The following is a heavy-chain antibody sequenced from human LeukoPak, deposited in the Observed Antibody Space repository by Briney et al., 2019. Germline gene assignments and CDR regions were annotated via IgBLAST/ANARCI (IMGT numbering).Heavy chain of an antibody. Sequence: SGTLSLTCAVSGGSISSSNWWSWVRQPPGKGLEWIGEINHSGSTNYNPSLKSRVTISVDKSKNQFSLKLSSVTAADTAVYYCARIASPEVVPAAIEKDYWGQGTLVTVSS. CDR3: ARIASPEVVPAAIEKDY. D-gene: IGHD2-2*01. V-gene: IGHV4-4*02. J-gene: IGHJ4*02. CDR1: GGSISSSNW. CDR2: INHSGST.